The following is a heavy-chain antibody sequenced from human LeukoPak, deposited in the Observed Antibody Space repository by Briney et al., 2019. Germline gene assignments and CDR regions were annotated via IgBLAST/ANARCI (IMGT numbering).Heavy chain of an antibody. CDR1: GGSFSGYY. CDR3: ARGTMTTVTYYFDY. V-gene: IGHV4-34*01. Sequence: SETLSLTCAVYGGSFSGYYWRWIRQPPGKGLEWIGEINHSGSTNYNPSLKSRVTISVDTYKNQFSLKLSSVTAADTALYYCARGTMTTVTYYFDYWGQGTLVTVSS. J-gene: IGHJ4*02. CDR2: INHSGST. D-gene: IGHD4-17*01.